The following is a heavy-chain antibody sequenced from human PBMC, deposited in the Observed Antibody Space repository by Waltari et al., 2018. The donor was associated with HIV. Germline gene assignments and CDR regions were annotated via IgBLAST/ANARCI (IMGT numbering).Heavy chain of an antibody. Sequence: QLQESGPGLVKPSETLSLTCTVSGGSISSSSFFWGWIRQAPGKGLEWIGSVYHTGNTFYNPSLKSRVSMFIDRATNQCSLRLTSVTAADTGIYYCARQPSAWDIWGQGMLVSVSS. CDR3: ARQPSAWDI. CDR2: VYHTGNT. J-gene: IGHJ4*02. V-gene: IGHV4-39*01. D-gene: IGHD1-26*01. CDR1: GGSISSSSFF.